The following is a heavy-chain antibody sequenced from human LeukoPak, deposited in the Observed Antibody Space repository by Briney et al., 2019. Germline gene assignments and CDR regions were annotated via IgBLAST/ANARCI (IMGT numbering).Heavy chain of an antibody. CDR1: GYTFTGYY. Sequence: ASVKVSCKASGYTFTGYYMHWVRQAPGQGLEWMGWINPNSGGTNYAQKFQGRVTMTRDTSISTAYMELSRLRSDDTAVYYCARVSGTRGYYYYYYMDVWGKGTTVTISS. CDR3: ARVSGTRGYYYYYYMDV. D-gene: IGHD6-13*01. J-gene: IGHJ6*03. V-gene: IGHV1-2*02. CDR2: INPNSGGT.